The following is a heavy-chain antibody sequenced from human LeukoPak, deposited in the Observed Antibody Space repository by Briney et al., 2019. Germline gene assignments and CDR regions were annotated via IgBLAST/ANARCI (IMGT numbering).Heavy chain of an antibody. V-gene: IGHV3-21*01. CDR1: GFTFSSYS. D-gene: IGHD6-6*01. Sequence: PGGSLRLSCAASGFTFSSYSMNWVRQAPGKGLEWVSSISSSSSYIYYADSVKGRFTISRDNAKNSLYLQMNSLRAEDTAVYYCARDRESEYSSSRQFDYWGQGTLVTVSS. CDR3: ARDRESEYSSSRQFDY. J-gene: IGHJ4*02. CDR2: ISSSSSYI.